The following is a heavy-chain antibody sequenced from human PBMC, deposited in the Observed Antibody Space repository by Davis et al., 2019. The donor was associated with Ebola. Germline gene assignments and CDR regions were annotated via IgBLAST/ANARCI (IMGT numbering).Heavy chain of an antibody. CDR1: GFTLSDYY. V-gene: IGHV3-11*01. CDR2: IRSSDTTI. D-gene: IGHD6-19*01. Sequence: GESLKISCAASGFTLSDYYMSCIRQAPGKGLEWVSSIRSSDTTIYYSDPVKGRFTVSRDNAKNSLYLQMNSLRAEDTAVYYCARDKRSSWYGGMDVWGQGTTVTVSS. CDR3: ARDKRSSWYGGMDV. J-gene: IGHJ6*02.